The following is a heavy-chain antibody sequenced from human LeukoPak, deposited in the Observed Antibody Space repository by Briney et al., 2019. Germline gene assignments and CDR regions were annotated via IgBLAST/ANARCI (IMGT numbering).Heavy chain of an antibody. CDR2: ISRYDRDI. V-gene: IGHV3-74*03. CDR1: GFTFSNDW. Sequence: GGSLRLSCAASGFTFSNDWMHWVRHAPGKGLVWVLRISRYDRDIKYADSVKVRFTISRDNAENTLYLEMNSLRVDDSGVYYCARDSAECTGGSCYFVNWGQGTLVTVST. J-gene: IGHJ4*02. D-gene: IGHD2-8*02. CDR3: ARDSAECTGGSCYFVN.